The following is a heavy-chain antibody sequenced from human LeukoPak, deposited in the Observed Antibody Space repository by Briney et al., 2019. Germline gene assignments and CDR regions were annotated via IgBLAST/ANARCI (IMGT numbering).Heavy chain of an antibody. V-gene: IGHV4-34*01. D-gene: IGHD3-22*01. CDR1: GGSFSGYY. CDR2: INHSGST. Sequence: SETLSLTCAVYGGSFSGYYWSWIRQPPGKGLEWIGEINHSGSTNYNPSLKSRVTISVDTSKNQFSLKLSSVTAADTAVYYCARGRKPITMIVVVIRAACAFDIWGQGTMVTVSS. J-gene: IGHJ3*02. CDR3: ARGRKPITMIVVVIRAACAFDI.